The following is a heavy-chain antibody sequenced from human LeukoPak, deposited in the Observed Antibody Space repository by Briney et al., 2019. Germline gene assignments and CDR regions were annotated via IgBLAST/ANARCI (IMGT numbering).Heavy chain of an antibody. V-gene: IGHV4-59*12. Sequence: SETLSLTCTVSGGSISNYYWGWIRQPPGKGLEWSGYIHYSGSTSYNPSLKSRVTISVDTSKNQFSLKLSSVTAADTAMYYCARRYYDSSGYYFDYWGQGTLVTVSS. CDR3: ARRYYDSSGYYFDY. CDR1: GGSISNYY. CDR2: IHYSGST. D-gene: IGHD3-22*01. J-gene: IGHJ4*02.